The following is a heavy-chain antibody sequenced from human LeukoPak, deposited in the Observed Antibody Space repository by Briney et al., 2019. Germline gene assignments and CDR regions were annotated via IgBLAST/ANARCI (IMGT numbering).Heavy chain of an antibody. Sequence: GGSLRLSCAASGFTFSNYWMSWVRQSPGKGLEWVANIKEDGSEKYYVDSVKGRFTISRDNAENSLDLQMNSLRAEDTAVYYCTTSDINYRPFDNWGQGTLVTVSS. V-gene: IGHV3-7*01. CDR2: IKEDGSEK. CDR3: TTSDINYRPFDN. D-gene: IGHD4-11*01. J-gene: IGHJ4*02. CDR1: GFTFSNYW.